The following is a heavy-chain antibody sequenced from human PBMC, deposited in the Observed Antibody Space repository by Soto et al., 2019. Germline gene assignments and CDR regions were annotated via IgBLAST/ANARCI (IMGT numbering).Heavy chain of an antibody. V-gene: IGHV3-23*01. J-gene: IGHJ4*02. CDR3: VKGHSHSYYYFDY. Sequence: EVQLLESGGGLVQLGGSLRLSCAASGFTFSFCAMNWVRQAPGKGLEWVTCTRGSGGDKYYAEFVRRRFTISRDNSKNTLYLQMNSLRVEDTAVYYCVKGHSHSYYYFDYWGQGTLVTVSS. D-gene: IGHD1-26*01. CDR2: TRGSGGDK. CDR1: GFTFSFCA.